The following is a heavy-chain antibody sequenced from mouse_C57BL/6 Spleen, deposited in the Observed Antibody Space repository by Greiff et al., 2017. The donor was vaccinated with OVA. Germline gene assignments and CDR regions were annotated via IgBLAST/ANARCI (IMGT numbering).Heavy chain of an antibody. V-gene: IGHV5-16*01. CDR1: GFTFSDYY. D-gene: IGHD1-1*01. CDR2: INYDGSST. Sequence: EVKLVESEGGLVQPGSSMKLSCTASGFTFSDYYMAWVRQVPEKGLEWVANINYDGSSTYYLDSLKSRFIISRDNAKNILYLQMSSLKSEDTATYYCARDPVVADWYFDVWGTGTTVTVSS. CDR3: ARDPVVADWYFDV. J-gene: IGHJ1*03.